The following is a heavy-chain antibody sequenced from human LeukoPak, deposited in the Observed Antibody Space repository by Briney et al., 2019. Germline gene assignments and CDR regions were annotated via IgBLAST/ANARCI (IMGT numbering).Heavy chain of an antibody. D-gene: IGHD3-10*01. CDR1: GFTFSSYA. J-gene: IGHJ4*02. Sequence: GGSLRLSCAASGFTFSSYAMNWVRQAPGQGLEWVSVISGSGGSTNYADSVKGRFTISRDNSKNTLYLQMNSLRAEDTAVYYCAKAVIYYYGSGSPDYFDHWGQGTLVTVSS. CDR2: ISGSGGST. CDR3: AKAVIYYYGSGSPDYFDH. V-gene: IGHV3-23*01.